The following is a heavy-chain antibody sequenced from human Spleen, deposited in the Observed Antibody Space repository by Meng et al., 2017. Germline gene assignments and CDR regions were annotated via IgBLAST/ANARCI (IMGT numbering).Heavy chain of an antibody. J-gene: IGHJ4*02. Sequence: GESLKISCAASGFTFSSYEMNWVRQAPGKGLEWVSYISSSGSTIYYADSVKGRFTISRDNSKNTLYLQMNSVRAEDMGVYYCAREGSAGTDDYWGQGTLVTVSS. D-gene: IGHD1-1*01. CDR2: ISSSGSTI. V-gene: IGHV3-48*03. CDR1: GFTFSSYE. CDR3: AREGSAGTDDY.